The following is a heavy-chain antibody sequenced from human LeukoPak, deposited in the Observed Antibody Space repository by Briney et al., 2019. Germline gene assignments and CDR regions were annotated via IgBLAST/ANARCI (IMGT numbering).Heavy chain of an antibody. CDR2: INPNSGNT. CDR1: GYTFTSYD. D-gene: IGHD6-19*01. CDR3: ARAVAGYYYYMDV. J-gene: IGHJ6*03. Sequence: ASVKVSCKASGYTFTSYDINWVRQATGQGLEWMGWINPNSGNTGYAQKCQGRITMTRNTSIITAYMELSSLRSEDTAVYYCARAVAGYYYYMDVWGKGTTVTVSS. V-gene: IGHV1-8*01.